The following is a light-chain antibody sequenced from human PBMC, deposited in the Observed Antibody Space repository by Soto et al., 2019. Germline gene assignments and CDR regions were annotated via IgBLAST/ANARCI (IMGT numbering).Light chain of an antibody. V-gene: IGLV2-18*01. CDR3: SLFTSSGTYV. J-gene: IGLJ1*01. CDR2: EVT. CDR1: SSDVGSYNR. Sequence: ALTQPPSVSGSPGQSVTISCTGTSSDVGSYNRVSWYQQPPGTAPKVIIYEVTNRPSGVPDRFSGSKSGNTASLTISGLRAEDEADYYCSLFTSSGTYVFGTGTKVTVL.